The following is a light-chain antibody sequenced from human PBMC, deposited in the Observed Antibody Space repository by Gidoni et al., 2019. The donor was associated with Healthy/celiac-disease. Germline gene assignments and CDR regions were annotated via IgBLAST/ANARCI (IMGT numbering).Light chain of an antibody. V-gene: IGKV1-39*01. J-gene: IGKJ3*01. CDR2: SAS. CDR1: QSISSY. CDR3: QQSYSTLPFT. Sequence: DIQMTQSPSSLSASVGDRVTITCRASQSISSYLNWYQQKPGKAPKLLIYSASSLQSGVPSRFCGSGAATDFSPSIISLLPEDFATYYCQQSYSTLPFTFGPGTKVDIK.